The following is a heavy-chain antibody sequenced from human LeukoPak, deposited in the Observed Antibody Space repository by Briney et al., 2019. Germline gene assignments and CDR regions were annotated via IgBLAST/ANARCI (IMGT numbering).Heavy chain of an antibody. CDR1: GFTFSSYE. CDR3: TTDSGGAIVAYYFDY. J-gene: IGHJ4*02. CDR2: ISSSGSTI. Sequence: PGGSLRLSCAASGFTFSSYEMNWVRQAPGKGLEWVSYISSSGSTIYYADSVKGRFTISRDNAKNSLYLQMNSLKTEDTAVYYCTTDSGGAIVAYYFDYWGQGTLVTVSS. D-gene: IGHD5-12*01. V-gene: IGHV3-48*03.